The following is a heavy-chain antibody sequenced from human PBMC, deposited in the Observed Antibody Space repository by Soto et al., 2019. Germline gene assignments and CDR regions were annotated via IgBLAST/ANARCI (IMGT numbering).Heavy chain of an antibody. Sequence: SETLSLTCLVSGDSMNSGDHYWSWIRQHPGKGLEWIGYIYHSGSTYYNPSLKSRVTISVDTSKNQFSLNLNYVTAADTAVYYCAGAPYNGVSCTSKPAEYFQPWGQGTLVTVSS. CDR1: GDSMNSGDHY. V-gene: IGHV4-31*03. J-gene: IGHJ1*01. D-gene: IGHD1-20*01. CDR2: IYHSGST. CDR3: AGAPYNGVSCTSKPAEYFQP.